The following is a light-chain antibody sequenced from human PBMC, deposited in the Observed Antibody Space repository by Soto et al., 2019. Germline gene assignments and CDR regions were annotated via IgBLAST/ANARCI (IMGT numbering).Light chain of an antibody. J-gene: IGLJ1*01. Sequence: QSVLTQPPSVSGAPGQRVTTSCTGSSSNIGAGYDVHWYQQLPGTAPKLLIYGNSNRPSGVPDRFSGSKSGASASLAITGLQAEDEADYYCAVWDDGLNGYVFGTGTKVTV. CDR3: AVWDDGLNGYV. CDR2: GNS. CDR1: SSNIGAGYD. V-gene: IGLV1-40*01.